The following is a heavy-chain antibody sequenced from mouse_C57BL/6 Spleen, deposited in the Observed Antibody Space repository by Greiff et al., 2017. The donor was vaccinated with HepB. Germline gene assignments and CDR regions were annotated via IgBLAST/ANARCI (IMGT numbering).Heavy chain of an antibody. CDR1: GYTFTSYG. J-gene: IGHJ4*01. Sequence: VQLQQSGAELARPGASVKLSCKASGYTFTSYGISWVKQRTGQGLEWIGEIYPRSGNTYYNEKFKGKATLTADKSYSTAYMELRSLTSEDSAVYFCARIERGAMDYWGQGTSVTVSS. V-gene: IGHV1-81*01. CDR3: ARIERGAMDY. CDR2: IYPRSGNT.